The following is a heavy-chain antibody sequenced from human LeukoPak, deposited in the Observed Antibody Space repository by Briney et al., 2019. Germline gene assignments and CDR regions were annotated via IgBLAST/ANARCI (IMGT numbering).Heavy chain of an antibody. V-gene: IGHV4-59*01. J-gene: IGHJ4*02. CDR3: ARYPHADDTSSHTTRDY. Sequence: PSETLSLTCTVSGGSISSYYWSWIRQPPGKGLEWIGHIYYSGSTNYNPSLKSRVTISVDTSKNQFSLKLSSVTAADTAVYYCARYPHADDTSSHTTRDYWGQGTLVTVSS. CDR1: GGSISSYY. D-gene: IGHD3-22*01. CDR2: IYYSGST.